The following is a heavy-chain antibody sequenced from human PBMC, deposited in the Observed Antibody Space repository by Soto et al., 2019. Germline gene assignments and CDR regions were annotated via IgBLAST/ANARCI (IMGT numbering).Heavy chain of an antibody. Sequence: HPGGSLRLSCVASGFFFRDFGMHWVRQAPGKGLEWVSVIWYDGSNTYQGESVKGRFTMSRDISKNTLYLQMDSLRPEDTAVYYCAREGRYSSSSGFDYWGQGTLVTVSS. V-gene: IGHV3-33*01. CDR3: AREGRYSSSSGFDY. J-gene: IGHJ4*02. CDR1: GFFFRDFG. CDR2: IWYDGSNT. D-gene: IGHD6-6*01.